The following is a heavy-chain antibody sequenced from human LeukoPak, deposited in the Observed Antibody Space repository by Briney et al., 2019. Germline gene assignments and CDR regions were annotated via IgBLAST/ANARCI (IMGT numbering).Heavy chain of an antibody. Sequence: GGSLRLSCAASGFTFSSYAMHWVRQAPGKGLEWVAVISYDGSNKYYADSVKGRFTISRDNSKNTLYLQMNSLRAEDTAVYYCAKPPSGYSLPPDYWGQGTLVTVSS. CDR1: GFTFSSYA. J-gene: IGHJ4*02. CDR2: ISYDGSNK. CDR3: AKPPSGYSLPPDY. D-gene: IGHD3-22*01. V-gene: IGHV3-30*04.